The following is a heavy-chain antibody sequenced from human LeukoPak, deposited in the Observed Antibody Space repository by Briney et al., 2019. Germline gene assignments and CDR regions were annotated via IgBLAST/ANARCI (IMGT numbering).Heavy chain of an antibody. V-gene: IGHV3-49*03. D-gene: IGHD5-12*01. CDR3: ATDALPYDSKDMSSQGYFDY. CDR2: IRSTSFGGAT. Sequence: GGSLRLSCTASGFSFGDYAINWLRQAPGKGLEWVGLIRSTSFGGATEYAVSVRRRFTISRHDYKKIAYLQMNSLRTDDTALYYCATDALPYDSKDMSSQGYFDYWGQRTLVTVSS. CDR1: GFSFGDYA. J-gene: IGHJ4*02.